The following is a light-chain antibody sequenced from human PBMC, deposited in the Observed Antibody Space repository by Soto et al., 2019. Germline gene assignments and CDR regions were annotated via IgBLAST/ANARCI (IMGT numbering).Light chain of an antibody. CDR1: QGIGTE. V-gene: IGKV1-6*02. J-gene: IGKJ1*01. Sequence: AIQMTQSPSSLSASVGDRVTITCRASQGIGTELGWYQLKPGKAPKLLVYGASTLQSGVLPRFSGSGSGTDFTLTISSLQTADFATYYCLQDFSYPRTFGQGTKVDIK. CDR2: GAS. CDR3: LQDFSYPRT.